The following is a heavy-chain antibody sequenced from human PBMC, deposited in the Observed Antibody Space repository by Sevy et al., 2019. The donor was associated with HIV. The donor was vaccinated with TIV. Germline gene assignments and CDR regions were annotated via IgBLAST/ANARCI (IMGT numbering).Heavy chain of an antibody. CDR2: ISGSGRYT. CDR3: AKGFCSGGSCPRDYYYYGMDV. V-gene: IGHV3-23*01. D-gene: IGHD2-15*01. CDR1: GFTFSTYA. Sequence: GGSLRLSCAASGFTFSTYAMNWVRQAPGKGLEWVSSISGSGRYTDYADSVRGRFTISRDSSKHTLYLQMNSLRADDTAVYYCAKGFCSGGSCPRDYYYYGMDVWGQGTTVTVSS. J-gene: IGHJ6*02.